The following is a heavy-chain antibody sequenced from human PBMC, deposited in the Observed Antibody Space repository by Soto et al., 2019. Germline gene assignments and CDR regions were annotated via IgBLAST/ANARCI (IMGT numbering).Heavy chain of an antibody. Sequence: QVQLVQSGAEVKKPCASVKVSCKASGYTLTSYGISWVRQAPGQGLEGRGWSSAYNGNTNYAQKLQGRVTMTTDTSPSTAYIELRSLRSDDTAVYYCAGDHEGGYYGSGSYWGWFDPWGQGPLVPVSS. V-gene: IGHV1-18*01. J-gene: IGHJ5*02. CDR3: AGDHEGGYYGSGSYWGWFDP. CDR2: SSAYNGNT. D-gene: IGHD3-10*01. CDR1: GYTLTSYG.